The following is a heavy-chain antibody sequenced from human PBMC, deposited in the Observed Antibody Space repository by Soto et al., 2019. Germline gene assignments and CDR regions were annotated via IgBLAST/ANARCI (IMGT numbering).Heavy chain of an antibody. CDR2: INADNGNT. J-gene: IGHJ4*02. CDR3: ARALRYFDWLPPPPFDY. V-gene: IGHV1-3*01. D-gene: IGHD3-9*01. CDR1: GGTFSSYA. Sequence: ASVKVSCKASGGTFSSYAISWVRQAPGQGLEWMGWINADNGNTKYSQKFQGRVTITRDASASTAYMELSSLRSEDTAVYYCARALRYFDWLPPPPFDYWGQGTLVTVSS.